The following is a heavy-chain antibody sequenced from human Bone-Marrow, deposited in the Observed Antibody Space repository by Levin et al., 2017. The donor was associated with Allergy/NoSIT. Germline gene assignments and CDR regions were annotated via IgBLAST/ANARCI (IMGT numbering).Heavy chain of an antibody. J-gene: IGHJ4*02. CDR1: GFTFSGVY. Sequence: GESLKISCAASGFTFSGVYMSWIRQAPGKGLEWISYISSSGSMIAHADSVKGRFTISRDNAMNSLYLQMNSLRVEDTAVYYCARDRGAVPGGYFDCWGQGALVTVAS. D-gene: IGHD6-19*01. V-gene: IGHV3-11*01. CDR2: ISSSGSMI. CDR3: ARDRGAVPGGYFDC.